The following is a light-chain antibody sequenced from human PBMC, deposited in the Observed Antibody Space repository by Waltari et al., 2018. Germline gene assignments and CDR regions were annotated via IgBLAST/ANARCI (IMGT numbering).Light chain of an antibody. CDR3: QQCNDYPLT. CDR1: QSFSGR. CDR2: EAS. V-gene: IGKV1-5*03. Sequence: DIQMTQSPSTLTASVGDRVTFTCRASQSFSGRLAWYQQKPGKAPKLLIYEASILESGVPTRFSGSGSGTEFTLTISSLQPDDFATYYCQQCNDYPLTFGGGTKVEI. J-gene: IGKJ4*01.